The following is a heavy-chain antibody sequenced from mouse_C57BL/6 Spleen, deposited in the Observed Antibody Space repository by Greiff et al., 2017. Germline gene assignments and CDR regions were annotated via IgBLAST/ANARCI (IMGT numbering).Heavy chain of an antibody. D-gene: IGHD1-3*01. CDR1: GYTFTSYW. J-gene: IGHJ4*01. Sequence: QVQLQQSGAELVKPGASVKLSCKASGYTFTSYWMHWVKQRPGQGLEWIGMIHPNSGSTNYNEKFKSKATLTVDKSSSTAYMQLSSLTSEDSAVYYCAREEGSSSLYAMDYWGQGTSVTVS. CDR3: AREEGSSSLYAMDY. V-gene: IGHV1-64*01. CDR2: IHPNSGST.